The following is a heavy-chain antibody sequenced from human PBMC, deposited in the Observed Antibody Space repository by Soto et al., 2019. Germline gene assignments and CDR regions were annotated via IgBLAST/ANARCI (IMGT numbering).Heavy chain of an antibody. D-gene: IGHD3-22*01. J-gene: IGHJ3*02. Sequence: DVQLVESGGALVQPGGSLRLSCAASGFAFSSYSFNWVRQAPGKGLEWVSYITSSGSIIYYADSVKGRFTISRDNAKNSLYLQINSLRDEDTSVYYCARDGYDSSGYYAESAFDIWGQGTMITVSS. V-gene: IGHV3-48*02. CDR1: GFAFSSYS. CDR2: ITSSGSII. CDR3: ARDGYDSSGYYAESAFDI.